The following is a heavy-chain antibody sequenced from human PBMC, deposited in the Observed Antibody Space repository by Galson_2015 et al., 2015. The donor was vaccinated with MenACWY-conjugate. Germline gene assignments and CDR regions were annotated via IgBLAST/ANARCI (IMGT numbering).Heavy chain of an antibody. V-gene: IGHV5-51*01. Sequence: QSGAEVKKPGESLKISCTTTGSSFPTYWIAWVRQMPGKGLEWMGLISPGDSNTRYSPSFQGQVTISADKSINTAYLQWSSLRASDTAMYYCARHPPGGRGMDVWGQGTTVTVSS. CDR1: GSSFPTYW. D-gene: IGHD1-26*01. CDR2: ISPGDSNT. J-gene: IGHJ6*02. CDR3: ARHPPGGRGMDV.